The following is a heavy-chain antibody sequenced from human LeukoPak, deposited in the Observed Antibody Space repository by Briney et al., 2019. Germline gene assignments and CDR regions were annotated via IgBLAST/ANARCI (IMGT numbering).Heavy chain of an antibody. CDR3: ATTYYYDSSGYYTAPSFDY. CDR1: GYTFTSYA. V-gene: IGHV7-4-1*02. Sequence: ASVKVSCKASGYTFTSYAMNWVRQAPGQGLEWMGWINTNTGNPTYAQGFTGRFVFSLDTSVSTAYLQISSLKAEDTAVYYCATTYYYDSSGYYTAPSFDYWGQGTLVTVSS. CDR2: INTNTGNP. D-gene: IGHD3-22*01. J-gene: IGHJ4*02.